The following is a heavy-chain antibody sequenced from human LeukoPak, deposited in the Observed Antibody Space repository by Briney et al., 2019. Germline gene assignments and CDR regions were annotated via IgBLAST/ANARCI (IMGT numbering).Heavy chain of an antibody. Sequence: GGSLRLSCAASGFTFDDYGMSWVRQGPGKGLEWVSGINWNGVSTGYADSARGRFTISRDNAKNSLYLQMNSLRAEDTALYHCARVGQWPDYYFDYWGQGILVTVSS. V-gene: IGHV3-20*01. CDR1: GFTFDDYG. CDR2: INWNGVST. D-gene: IGHD6-19*01. CDR3: ARVGQWPDYYFDY. J-gene: IGHJ4*02.